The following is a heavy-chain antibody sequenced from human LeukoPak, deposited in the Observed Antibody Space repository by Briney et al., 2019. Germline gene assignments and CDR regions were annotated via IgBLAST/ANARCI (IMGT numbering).Heavy chain of an antibody. J-gene: IGHJ4*02. V-gene: IGHV1-2*02. Sequence: ASVKVSCKASGYTFTGYYIHWVRQAPGQGLEWMRWIDPDSGGTNYAQKFQGRVTMTRDTSIRTAYMELSRLRSDDTAIYYCARYYFDSSGYYHNYYFDSWGQGTLVTVSS. CDR1: GYTFTGYY. CDR2: IDPDSGGT. CDR3: ARYYFDSSGYYHNYYFDS. D-gene: IGHD3-22*01.